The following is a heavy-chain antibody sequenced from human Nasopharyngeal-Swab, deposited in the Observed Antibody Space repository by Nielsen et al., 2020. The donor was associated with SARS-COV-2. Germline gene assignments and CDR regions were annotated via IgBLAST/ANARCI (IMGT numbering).Heavy chain of an antibody. CDR2: IYPGVSDT. CDR3: ARPRRYGDYRMVGHYFDY. CDR1: GYSFTSYW. Sequence: GESLKISCTASGYSFTSYWIGWVRQLPGKGLEWMGIIYPGVSDTRYRPSFQGQVTISADKSISTAYLQWSSLKASDTAMYYCARPRRYGDYRMVGHYFDYWGQGTLVTVSS. V-gene: IGHV5-51*01. J-gene: IGHJ4*02. D-gene: IGHD4-17*01.